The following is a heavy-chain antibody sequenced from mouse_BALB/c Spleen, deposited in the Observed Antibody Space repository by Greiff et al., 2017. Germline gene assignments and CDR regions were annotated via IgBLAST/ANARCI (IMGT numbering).Heavy chain of an antibody. Sequence: VQLKQSGAELVKPGASVKLSCTASGFNIKDTYMHWVKQRPEQGLEWIGRIDPANGNTKYDPKFQGKATITADTSSNTAYLQLSSLTSEDTAVYYCARRLLPYAMDYWGQGTSVTVSS. J-gene: IGHJ4*01. V-gene: IGHV14-3*02. CDR1: GFNIKDTY. D-gene: IGHD2-3*01. CDR2: IDPANGNT. CDR3: ARRLLPYAMDY.